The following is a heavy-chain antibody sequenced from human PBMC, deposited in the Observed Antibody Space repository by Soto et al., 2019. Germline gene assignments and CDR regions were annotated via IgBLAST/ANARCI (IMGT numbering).Heavy chain of an antibody. V-gene: IGHV1-69*13. CDR2: IIPIFGTA. CDR1: GGTFSSYA. CDR3: AREPPGGVAAGSRWFDP. Sequence: SVKVSCKASGGTFSSYAISWVRQAPGQGLEWMGGIIPIFGTANYAQKFQGRVTITADESTSTAYMELSSLRSEDTAVYYCAREPPGGVAAGSRWFDPWGQGTLVTVSS. J-gene: IGHJ5*02. D-gene: IGHD6-13*01.